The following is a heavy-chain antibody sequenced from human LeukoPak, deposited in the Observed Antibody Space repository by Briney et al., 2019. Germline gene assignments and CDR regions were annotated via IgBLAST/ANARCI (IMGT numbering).Heavy chain of an antibody. CDR2: ISSGATVI. J-gene: IGHJ4*02. V-gene: IGHV3-48*03. Sequence: PGGSLRLSCAASGFTFSSYGMHWVRQAPGKGLEWVSYISSGATVISYADSVEGRFTTSRDDPKNSLSLQMNSLRVEDTAIYYCARDKGYSGSGSPYWGQGTLVIVSS. CDR1: GFTFSSYG. CDR3: ARDKGYSGSGSPY. D-gene: IGHD3-10*01.